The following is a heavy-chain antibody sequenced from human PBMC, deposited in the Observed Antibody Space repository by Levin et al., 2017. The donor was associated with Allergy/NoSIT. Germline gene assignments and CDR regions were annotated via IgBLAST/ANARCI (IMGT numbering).Heavy chain of an antibody. V-gene: IGHV3-30-3*01. D-gene: IGHD6-6*01. CDR3: ASDPGDQQLVPGDAFDT. CDR1: GFTFSSYA. CDR2: ISYDGSNK. Sequence: PGESLKISCAASGFTFSSYAMHWVRQAPGKGLEWVAVISYDGSNKYYADSVKGRFTISRDNSKNTLYLQMNSLRAEDTAVYYCASDPGDQQLVPGDAFDTWGQGTLVTVSS. J-gene: IGHJ3*02.